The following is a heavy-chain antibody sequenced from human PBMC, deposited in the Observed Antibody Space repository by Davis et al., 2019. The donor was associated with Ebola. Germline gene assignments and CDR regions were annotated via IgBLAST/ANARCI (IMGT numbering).Heavy chain of an antibody. V-gene: IGHV4-59*08. CDR1: GGSISPYY. Sequence: MPSETLSLTCTVSGGSISPYYWSWLRQPPGQGLEWIGYIYYSGSTKYNLSLKGRVAISVDTSKNQFSLKLSSVTAADTAVYYCARSYGAAPFDYWGQGTLVTVSS. CDR3: ARSYGAAPFDY. CDR2: IYYSGST. J-gene: IGHJ4*02. D-gene: IGHD4/OR15-4a*01.